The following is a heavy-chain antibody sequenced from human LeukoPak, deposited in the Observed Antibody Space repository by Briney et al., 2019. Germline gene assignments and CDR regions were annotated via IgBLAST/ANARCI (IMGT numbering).Heavy chain of an antibody. J-gene: IGHJ4*02. CDR3: AKGYNSNWYGLQDY. V-gene: IGHV3-33*03. CDR1: GFIFNSFG. CDR2: IWYDGSNK. Sequence: AGKSLRLSCAASGFIFNSFGMYWVRQAPGKGLEWVAFIWYDGSNKYYADSVTGRFTISRDNAKNPLYLQMNSLRVEDTALYYCAKGYNSNWYGLQDYWGQGTLVTVSS. D-gene: IGHD6-13*01.